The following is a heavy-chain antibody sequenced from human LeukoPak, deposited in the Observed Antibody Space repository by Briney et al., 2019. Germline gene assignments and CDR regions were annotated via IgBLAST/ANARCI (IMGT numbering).Heavy chain of an antibody. Sequence: KPGGSLRLSCAASGFTFSSYSMNWVRQAPGKGLEWVSSISSSSSYIYYADSVKGRFTISRGNAKNSLYLQMNSLRAEDTAVYYCARDWRAGMDYWGQGTLVTVSS. J-gene: IGHJ4*02. CDR3: ARDWRAGMDY. CDR1: GFTFSSYS. CDR2: ISSSSSYI. V-gene: IGHV3-21*01.